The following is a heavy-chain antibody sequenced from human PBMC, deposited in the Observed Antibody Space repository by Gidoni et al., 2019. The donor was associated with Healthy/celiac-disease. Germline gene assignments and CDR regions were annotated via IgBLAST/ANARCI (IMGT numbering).Heavy chain of an antibody. J-gene: IGHJ4*02. Sequence: QVQLAQSGAEVKKPVASVKVSCKASGYTFTGYYMHGVRQAPGQGLELKGRINPNSGGTNYAQKLHGRVTMTRDTSISTAYMELSRLRSDDTAVYYYARAVVGATTDYWGQGTLVTVSS. CDR3: ARAVVGATTDY. D-gene: IGHD1-26*01. CDR1: GYTFTGYY. CDR2: INPNSGGT. V-gene: IGHV1-2*06.